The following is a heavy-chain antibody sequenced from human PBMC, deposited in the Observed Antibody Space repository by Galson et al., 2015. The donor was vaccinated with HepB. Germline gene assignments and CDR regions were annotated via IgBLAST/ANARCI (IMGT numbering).Heavy chain of an antibody. CDR1: GFTFSGYW. CDR2: MNSAGTTT. D-gene: IGHD1-1*01. CDR3: TKDQLANAFDV. V-gene: IGHV3-74*01. J-gene: IGHJ3*01. Sequence: SLRLSCAAPGFTFSGYWMHWVRQAPGKGLEWISRMNSAGTTTVYADSVKGRFTISRDNAKNTLYLQMNSLRADDTAVYYCTKDQLANAFDVWGQGTMVTVSS.